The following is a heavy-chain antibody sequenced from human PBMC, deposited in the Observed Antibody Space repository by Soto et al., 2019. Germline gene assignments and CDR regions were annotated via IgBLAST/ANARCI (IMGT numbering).Heavy chain of an antibody. Sequence: LSLTCTVSGGSISSGGYYWSWIRQHPGKGLEWIGYIYYSGSTYYNPSLKSRVTISVDTSKNQFSLKLSSVTAADTAVYYCATSPSPCGGDCYVDYWGQGTLVTVSS. CDR2: IYYSGST. CDR1: GGSISSGGYY. D-gene: IGHD2-21*02. V-gene: IGHV4-31*03. J-gene: IGHJ4*02. CDR3: ATSPSPCGGDCYVDY.